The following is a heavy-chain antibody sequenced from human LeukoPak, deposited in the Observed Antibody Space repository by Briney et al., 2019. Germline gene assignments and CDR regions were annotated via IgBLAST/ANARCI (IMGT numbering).Heavy chain of an antibody. Sequence: SETLSLTCAVYGGSFSGYYWSWIRQPPGKRLEWIGEINYRGSTNYNPSLKSRVTISVDTSKNQFSLKLSSVTAADTAVYYCARGRGRAYSYGFRYWGQGTLVTVSS. V-gene: IGHV4-34*01. J-gene: IGHJ4*02. D-gene: IGHD5-18*01. CDR1: GGSFSGYY. CDR3: ARGRGRAYSYGFRY. CDR2: INYRGST.